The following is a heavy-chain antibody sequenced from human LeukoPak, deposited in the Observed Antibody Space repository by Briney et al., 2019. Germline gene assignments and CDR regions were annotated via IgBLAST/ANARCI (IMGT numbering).Heavy chain of an antibody. CDR1: GGSISSSNW. CDR3: ARVGYSYGHFDY. V-gene: IGHV4-4*02. J-gene: IGHJ4*02. CDR2: IYYSGST. D-gene: IGHD5-18*01. Sequence: SGTLSLTCAVSGGSISSSNWWSWVRQPPGKGLEWIGYIYYSGSTNYNPSLKSRVTISVDTSKNQFSLKLSSVTAADTAVYYCARVGYSYGHFDYWGQGTLVTVSS.